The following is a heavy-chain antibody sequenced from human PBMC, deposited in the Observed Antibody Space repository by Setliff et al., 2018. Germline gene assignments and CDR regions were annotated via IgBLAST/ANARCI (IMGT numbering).Heavy chain of an antibody. Sequence: SVKVSCKASGYTFTDYYIHWVRQAPGQGLEWMGGFIPSFGTANYAQKFQGRLTITADESTSTAFMQLSSLRSEDTAVYYCVREGVDSRSSTDYRYYMDVWGKGTTVTVSS. CDR1: GYTFTDYY. V-gene: IGHV1-69*13. CDR3: VREGVDSRSSTDYRYYMDV. J-gene: IGHJ6*03. CDR2: FIPSFGTA. D-gene: IGHD3-22*01.